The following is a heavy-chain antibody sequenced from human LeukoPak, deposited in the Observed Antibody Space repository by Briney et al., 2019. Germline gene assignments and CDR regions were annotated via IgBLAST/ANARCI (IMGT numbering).Heavy chain of an antibody. CDR3: VRDQEYYYDSSGPPPFDY. Sequence: ASVKVSCKASGYTFTSYGVNWVRQAPGQGLEWMGWISAYNGNTNYALKLQGRVTMTTDTSTSTAYMELRSLRSDDTAVYYCVRDQEYYYDSSGPPPFDYWGQGTLVTVSS. D-gene: IGHD3-22*01. CDR2: ISAYNGNT. CDR1: GYTFTSYG. V-gene: IGHV1-18*01. J-gene: IGHJ4*02.